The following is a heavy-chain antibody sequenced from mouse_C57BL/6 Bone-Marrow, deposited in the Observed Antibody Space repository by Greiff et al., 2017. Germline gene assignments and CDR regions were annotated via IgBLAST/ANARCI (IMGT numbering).Heavy chain of an antibody. D-gene: IGHD2-5*01. CDR1: GYTFTSYW. V-gene: IGHV1-59*01. Sequence: VQLQQPGAELVRPGTSVKLSCKASGYTFTSYWMHWVKQRPGQGLEWIGVIDPSDSYTNYNQKFKGKATLTVDTSSSTAYMQLSSLTSEDSAVYYCASATIVTTYYFDYWGKGTTLTVSS. J-gene: IGHJ2*01. CDR2: IDPSDSYT. CDR3: ASATIVTTYYFDY.